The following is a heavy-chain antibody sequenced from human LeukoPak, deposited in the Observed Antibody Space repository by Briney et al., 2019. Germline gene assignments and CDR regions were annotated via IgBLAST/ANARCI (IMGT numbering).Heavy chain of an antibody. CDR1: GFTFGDYA. Sequence: GGSLRLSCTASGFTFGDYAMSWVRQAPGKGLEWVGFIRSKAYGGATEYAASVKGRFTISRDDSKSIAYLQMNSLKTEDTAVYSCVFSWYLMGRIEGDYWGQGTLVTVSS. CDR3: VFSWYLMGRIEGDY. V-gene: IGHV3-49*04. D-gene: IGHD6-13*01. CDR2: IRSKAYGGAT. J-gene: IGHJ4*02.